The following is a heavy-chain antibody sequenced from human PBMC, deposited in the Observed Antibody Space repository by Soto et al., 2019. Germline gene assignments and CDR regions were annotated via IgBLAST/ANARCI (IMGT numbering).Heavy chain of an antibody. J-gene: IGHJ4*02. D-gene: IGHD3-22*01. CDR3: ARGYDYYDSSGYHWATYYFDS. Sequence: ASVKVSCKASGYTFTSYGISWVRQAPGQGLEWMGWISAYNGNTNYAQKLQGRVTMTTDTSTSTAYMEQRSLRSDDTAVYYCARGYDYYDSSGYHWATYYFDSWGQGTLVTVAS. CDR2: ISAYNGNT. CDR1: GYTFTSYG. V-gene: IGHV1-18*04.